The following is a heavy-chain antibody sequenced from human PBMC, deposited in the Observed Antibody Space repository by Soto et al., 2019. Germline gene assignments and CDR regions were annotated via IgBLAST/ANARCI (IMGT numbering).Heavy chain of an antibody. D-gene: IGHD4-17*01. J-gene: IGHJ4*02. CDR2: ISYDGSNK. CDR1: GFTFSSYA. CDR3: AREWERYDYGERFDY. V-gene: IGHV3-30-3*01. Sequence: GGSLRLSCAASGFTFSSYAMHWVRQAPGKGLEWVAVISYDGSNKYYADSVKGRFTISRDNSKNTLYLQMNSLRAEDTAVYYCAREWERYDYGERFDYWGQGTLVTVSS.